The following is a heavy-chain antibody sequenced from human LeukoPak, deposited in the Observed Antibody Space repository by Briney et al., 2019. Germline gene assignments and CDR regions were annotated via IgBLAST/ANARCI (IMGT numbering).Heavy chain of an antibody. D-gene: IGHD5-12*01. CDR2: ISGSGGST. CDR3: AKARRGYDRIFDY. V-gene: IGHV3-23*01. J-gene: IGHJ4*02. Sequence: PGGSLRLSCAASGFTFSSYAMSWVRQAPGKGLEWVSAISGSGGSTYYADSVKGRFTISRDSSKNTLYLQMNSLRAEDTAVYYCAKARRGYDRIFDYWGQGTLVTVSS. CDR1: GFTFSSYA.